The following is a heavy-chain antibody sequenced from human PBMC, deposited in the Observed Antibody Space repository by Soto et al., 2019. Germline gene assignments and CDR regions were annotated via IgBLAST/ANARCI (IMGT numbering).Heavy chain of an antibody. V-gene: IGHV4-61*01. CDR3: ARERSSGWEVFDY. J-gene: IGHJ4*02. D-gene: IGHD6-19*01. Sequence: PSETLSLTCTVSGGSVSSDSYYWSWIRQPPGKGLEWIGYISYSGSTNYNPSLKSRVTISVDTSKNQFSLKLSSVTAADTAVYYCARERSSGWEVFDYWGQGTLVTVSS. CDR1: GGSVSSDSYY. CDR2: ISYSGST.